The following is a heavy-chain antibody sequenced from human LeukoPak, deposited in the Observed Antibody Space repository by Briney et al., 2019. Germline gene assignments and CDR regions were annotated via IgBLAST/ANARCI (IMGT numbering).Heavy chain of an antibody. CDR2: IYYSGST. CDR3: AATYRTRGYTYGYFAY. CDR1: GDSITSGNYY. J-gene: IGHJ4*02. Sequence: SETLSLTCTVSGDSITSGNYYWGWIRQPPGKGLEWIGNIYYSGSTYYNPSLKSRVSMSLDTSKNQFSLKLSSVTAADTAVYYCAATYRTRGYTYGYFAYWGQGTLVTVPS. D-gene: IGHD5-18*01. V-gene: IGHV4-39*01.